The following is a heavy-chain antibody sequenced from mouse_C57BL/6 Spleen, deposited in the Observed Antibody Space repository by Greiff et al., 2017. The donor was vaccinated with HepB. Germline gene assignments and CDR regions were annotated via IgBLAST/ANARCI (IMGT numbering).Heavy chain of an antibody. J-gene: IGHJ3*01. CDR1: GYTFTDYE. CDR2: IDPETGGT. D-gene: IGHD1-1*01. Sequence: VQLQQSGAELVRPGASVTLSCKASGYTFTDYEMHWVKQTPVHGLEWIGAIDPETGGTAYNQKFKGKAILTAEKTSSTAYMELRRMTSEESAVYYCTRVSYYYGSSRLAYWGEGTLVTVSA. V-gene: IGHV1-15*01. CDR3: TRVSYYYGSSRLAY.